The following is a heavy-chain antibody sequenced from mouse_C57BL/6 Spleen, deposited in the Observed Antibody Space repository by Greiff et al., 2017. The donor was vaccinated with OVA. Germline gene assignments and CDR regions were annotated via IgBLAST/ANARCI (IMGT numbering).Heavy chain of an antibody. V-gene: IGHV5-17*01. CDR2: ISSGSSTI. Sequence: EVKLMESGGGLVKPGGSLKLSCAASGFTFSDYGMHWVRQAPEKGLEWVAYISSGSSTIYYADTVKGRFTISRDNAKNNLFLQMTSLRSEDTAMYYCARNYGSSIFAYWGQGTLVTVSA. CDR1: GFTFSDYG. CDR3: ARNYGSSIFAY. D-gene: IGHD1-1*01. J-gene: IGHJ3*01.